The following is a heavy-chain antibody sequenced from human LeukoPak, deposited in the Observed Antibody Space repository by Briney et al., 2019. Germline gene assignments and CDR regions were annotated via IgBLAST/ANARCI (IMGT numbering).Heavy chain of an antibody. CDR1: GGSISSYY. Sequence: SETLSLTCTVSGGSISSYYWSWIRQPAGKGLEWIGRIYTSGSTNYNPSLKSRVTMSVDTSKNQFSLKLSSVTAADTAVYYCAREGMNTAMVTRRYYYMDVWGKGTTVTISS. V-gene: IGHV4-4*07. CDR2: IYTSGST. J-gene: IGHJ6*03. CDR3: AREGMNTAMVTRRYYYMDV. D-gene: IGHD5-18*01.